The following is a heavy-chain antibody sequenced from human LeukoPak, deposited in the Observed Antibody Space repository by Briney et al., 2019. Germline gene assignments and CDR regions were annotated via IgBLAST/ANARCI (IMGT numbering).Heavy chain of an antibody. D-gene: IGHD6-19*01. V-gene: IGHV3-11*04. J-gene: IGHJ4*02. Sequence: GGSLRLSCAASGFTSSDYYMSWIRQAPGKGLEWVSYISSSGSTIYYADSVKGRFTISRDNAKNSLYLQMNSLRAEDTAVYYCARERIAVAGTGGPSTIFDYWGQGTLVTVSS. CDR2: ISSSGSTI. CDR3: ARERIAVAGTGGPSTIFDY. CDR1: GFTSSDYY.